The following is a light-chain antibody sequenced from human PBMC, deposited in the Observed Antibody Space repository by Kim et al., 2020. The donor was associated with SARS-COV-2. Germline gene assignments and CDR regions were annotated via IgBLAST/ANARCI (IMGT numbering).Light chain of an antibody. J-gene: IGKJ1*01. V-gene: IGKV3-15*01. CDR1: QRVSSN. CDR3: QQYNNWRT. CDR2: GAS. Sequence: SVSPGQRATLSCRASQRVSSNLAWYQQKPGQAPRLLIYGASTRATGIPARFSGSGSGTEFTLTISSLQSEDFAVYYCQQYNNWRTFGQGTKVDIK.